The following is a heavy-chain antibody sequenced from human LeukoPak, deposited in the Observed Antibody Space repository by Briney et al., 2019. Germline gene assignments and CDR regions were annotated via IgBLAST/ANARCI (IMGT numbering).Heavy chain of an antibody. J-gene: IGHJ4*02. CDR1: GGTFSSYA. CDR2: IIPIFGTA. D-gene: IGHD2-2*01. CDR3: ARISGDCSSTSCSD. V-gene: IGHV1-69*06. Sequence: ASVKVSCKASGGTFSSYAISCVRQAPGQGLEWMGGIIPIFGTANYAQKFQGRVTITADKSTSTAYMELSSLRSEDTAVYYCARISGDCSSTSCSDWGQGTLVTVSS.